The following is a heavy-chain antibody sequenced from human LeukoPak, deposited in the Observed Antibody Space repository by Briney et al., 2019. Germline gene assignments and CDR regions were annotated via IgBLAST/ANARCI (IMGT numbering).Heavy chain of an antibody. V-gene: IGHV3-23*01. Sequence: GGSLRLSCAASGFIFSSYAMSWVRQAPGKGLEWVSYGGSGGSTYYADSVKGRFTVSTDNSKSTLYLQMNSLTAEDTAVYYCAKMRGQYYHSYYMDAWGKGNTVTVSS. CDR1: GFIFSSYA. J-gene: IGHJ6*03. CDR2: GGSGGST. CDR3: AKMRGQYYHSYYMDA.